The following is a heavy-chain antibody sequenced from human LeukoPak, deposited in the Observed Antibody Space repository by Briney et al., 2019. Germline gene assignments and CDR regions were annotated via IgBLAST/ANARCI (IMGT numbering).Heavy chain of an antibody. D-gene: IGHD3-22*01. CDR2: INPSGGST. J-gene: IGHJ4*02. CDR1: GYTFTSYY. Sequence: ASVKVSCKASGYTFTSYYTHWVRQAPGQGLEWMGIINPSGGSTSYAQKFQGRVTMTRDMSTSIVYMELSSLRSEDTAVYYCARFYEGYYDSSGSPGLFDYWGQGTLVTVSS. CDR3: ARFYEGYYDSSGSPGLFDY. V-gene: IGHV1-46*01.